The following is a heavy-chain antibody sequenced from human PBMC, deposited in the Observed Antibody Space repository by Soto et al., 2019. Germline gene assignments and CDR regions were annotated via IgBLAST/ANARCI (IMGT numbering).Heavy chain of an antibody. V-gene: IGHV3-48*02. CDR1: GFSLANYP. CDR2: SSPRGDTI. J-gene: IGHJ4*02. D-gene: IGHD3-9*01. Sequence: PGGSLRLSCVASGFSLANYPMNWVRQTPGKGLEWISYSSPRGDTIYYADSVEGRFTISRDNARNSLSLHMSSLRDEGSALYYCAKGPRSKVCLTYYFEPWGQGVPVAVSS. CDR3: AKGPRSKVCLTYYFEP.